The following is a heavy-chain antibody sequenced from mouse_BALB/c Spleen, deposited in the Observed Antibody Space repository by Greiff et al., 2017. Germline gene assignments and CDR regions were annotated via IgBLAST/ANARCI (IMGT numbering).Heavy chain of an antibody. CDR1: GFNIKDTY. J-gene: IGHJ4*01. Sequence: EVQGVESGAELVKPGASVKLSCTASGFNIKDTYMHWVKQRPEQGLEWIGRIDPANGNTKYDPKFQGKATITADTSSNTAYLQLSSLTSEDTAVYYCARGEDYGEAMDYWGQGTSVTVSS. CDR2: IDPANGNT. V-gene: IGHV14-3*02. D-gene: IGHD2-4*01. CDR3: ARGEDYGEAMDY.